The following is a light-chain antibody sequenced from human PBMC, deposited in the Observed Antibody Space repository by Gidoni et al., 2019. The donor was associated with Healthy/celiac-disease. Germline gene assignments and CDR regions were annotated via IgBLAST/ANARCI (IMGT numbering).Light chain of an antibody. J-gene: IGLJ2*01. CDR3: QAWDSSTVV. CDR1: KLGDKY. Sequence: SYELTQPPSGSVSPGQTASITCSGDKLGDKYACWYQQKPGQSPVLVIYQDSKRPSGIPERFSGSTSGNTATLTISGTQAMDEADYYFQAWDSSTVVFGGGTKLTVL. CDR2: QDS. V-gene: IGLV3-1*01.